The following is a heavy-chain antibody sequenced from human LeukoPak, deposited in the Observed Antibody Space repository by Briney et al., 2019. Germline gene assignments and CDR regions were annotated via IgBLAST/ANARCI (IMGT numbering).Heavy chain of an antibody. Sequence: SETLSLTCAVYGGSFSGSYWGWIRQPPGKGLEWIGEINHIGSTNYNPSLKSRLTRSVDTSKNQFSLKLSSMSAPDTAVYYYASLKDGYNGSFHYWGQGTLVTVSS. D-gene: IGHD5-24*01. CDR3: ASLKDGYNGSFHY. CDR2: INHIGST. V-gene: IGHV4-34*01. CDR1: GGSFSGSY. J-gene: IGHJ4*02.